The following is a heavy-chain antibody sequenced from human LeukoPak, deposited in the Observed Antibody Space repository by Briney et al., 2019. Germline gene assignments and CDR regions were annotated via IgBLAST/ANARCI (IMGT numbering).Heavy chain of an antibody. J-gene: IGHJ4*02. CDR1: GYTFTGYY. D-gene: IGHD3-22*01. V-gene: IGHV1-2*06. CDR2: IKPNSGGT. CDR3: ARVERRYYDSSGPPSKPFDY. Sequence: ASVKVSCKASGYTFTGYYMHWVRQAPGQGLEWMGRIKPNSGGTNYAQKFQGRVTMNRDTSISTAYMELSRLRSDDTAVYYCARVERRYYDSSGPPSKPFDYWGQGTLVTVSS.